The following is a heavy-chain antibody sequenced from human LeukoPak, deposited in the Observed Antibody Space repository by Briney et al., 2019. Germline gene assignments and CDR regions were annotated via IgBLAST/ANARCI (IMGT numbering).Heavy chain of an antibody. CDR3: ASSGSGYSSSWYPRPLDY. V-gene: IGHV3-21*01. Sequence: GGSLRLSCAASGFTFSSYSMNWVRQAPGKGLEWVSSISSSSSYIYYADSVKGRFTISRDNAKYSLYLQMNGLRAEDTAVYYCASSGSGYSSSWYPRPLDYWGQGTLVTVSS. J-gene: IGHJ4*02. CDR1: GFTFSSYS. D-gene: IGHD6-13*01. CDR2: ISSSSSYI.